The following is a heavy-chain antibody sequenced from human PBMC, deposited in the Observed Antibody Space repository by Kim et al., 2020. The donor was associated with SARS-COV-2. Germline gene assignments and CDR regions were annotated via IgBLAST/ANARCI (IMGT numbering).Heavy chain of an antibody. V-gene: IGHV4-34*01. J-gene: IGHJ4*02. D-gene: IGHD3-9*01. CDR2: INHSGST. Sequence: SETLSLTCAVYGGSFSGYYWSWIRQPPGKGLEWIGEINHSGSTNYNPSLKSRVTISVDTSKNQFSLKLSSVTAADTAVYYCARGDILTGYDYWGQGTLVT. CDR1: GGSFSGYY. CDR3: ARGDILTGYDY.